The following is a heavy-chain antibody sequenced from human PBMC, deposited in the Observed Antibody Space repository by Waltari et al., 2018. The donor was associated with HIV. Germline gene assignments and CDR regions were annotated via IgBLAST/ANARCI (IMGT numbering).Heavy chain of an antibody. V-gene: IGHV1-8*01. CDR1: GYTFTRYD. J-gene: IGHJ6*02. CDR2: MNANSGNT. Sequence: QVQLVQSGAEVKKPGASVKVSCNASGYTFTRYDINWVRQATGQGLEWMGWMNANSGNTGYAQKFQGRVTITSNTSISTDYMELNSLRSEDTAVYYCARRRNKARVKYYYYYRMDVWPQWTTVTVSS. CDR3: ARRRNKARVKYYYYYRMDV. D-gene: IGHD3-10*01.